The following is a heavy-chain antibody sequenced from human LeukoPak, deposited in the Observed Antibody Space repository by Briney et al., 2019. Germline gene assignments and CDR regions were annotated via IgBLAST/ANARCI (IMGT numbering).Heavy chain of an antibody. Sequence: ASVKVSCKASGYTFTSYGISWVRQAPGQGLEWMGWISAYNGNTNYAQKLQGRVTMTTDTSTSTACMELRSLRSDDTAVYYCARAHSSSWYKGAFDIWGQGTMVTVSS. V-gene: IGHV1-18*01. D-gene: IGHD6-13*01. CDR3: ARAHSSSWYKGAFDI. J-gene: IGHJ3*02. CDR2: ISAYNGNT. CDR1: GYTFTSYG.